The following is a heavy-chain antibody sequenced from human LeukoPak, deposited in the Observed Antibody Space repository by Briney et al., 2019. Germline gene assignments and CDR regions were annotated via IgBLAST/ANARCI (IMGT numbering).Heavy chain of an antibody. CDR1: GYSFTSYW. CDR3: ATRPRGSSSYYFDY. J-gene: IGHJ4*02. CDR2: IYPGDSDT. Sequence: PGESLKISWKGSGYSFTSYWIGWVRQMPGKGLEGMGIIYPGDSDTRYSPSFQGQVTISADKSSSTAYLQWRSLTASDTAMYYCATRPRGSSSYYFDYWGQGTLVXVSS. D-gene: IGHD6-6*01. V-gene: IGHV5-51*01.